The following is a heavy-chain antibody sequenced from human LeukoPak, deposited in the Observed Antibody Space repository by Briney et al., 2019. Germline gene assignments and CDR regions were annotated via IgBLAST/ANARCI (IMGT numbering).Heavy chain of an antibody. CDR2: ISYDGSNK. CDR1: GFTFSSYA. D-gene: IGHD6-13*01. CDR3: ARLAGIAAAGTLSYFDY. J-gene: IGHJ4*02. V-gene: IGHV3-30*04. Sequence: GRSLRLSCAASGFTFSSYAMHWVRQAPGKGLEWVAVISYDGSNKYYADSVKGRFTISRDNPKNTLYLQMNSLRAEDTAVYYCARLAGIAAAGTLSYFDYWGQGTLVTVSS.